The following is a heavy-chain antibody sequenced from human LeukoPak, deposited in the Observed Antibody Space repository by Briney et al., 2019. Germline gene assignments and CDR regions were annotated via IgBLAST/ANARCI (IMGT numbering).Heavy chain of an antibody. J-gene: IGHJ1*01. CDR3: TRVAVVAILGFVQH. D-gene: IGHD2-21*01. CDR1: GGSISTSSYY. CDR2: IYYNGST. Sequence: SETLSLTCTVSGGSISTSSYYWGWIRQPPGKGLEWIGSIYYNGSTYYNPSLKSRVTMSMDTSKNQFSLKLSSVTAADTAVYYCTRVAVVAILGFVQHWGQGSLITVSS. V-gene: IGHV4-39*07.